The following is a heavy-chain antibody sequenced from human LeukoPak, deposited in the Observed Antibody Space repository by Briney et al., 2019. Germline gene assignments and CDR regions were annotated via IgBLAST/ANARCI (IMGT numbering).Heavy chain of an antibody. CDR1: GYTFTSYG. V-gene: IGHV1-18*01. D-gene: IGHD1-26*01. CDR2: ISAYNGNT. J-gene: IGHJ3*02. Sequence: EASVKVSCKASGYTFTSYGISWVRQAPGQGLVWMGWISAYNGNTNYAQKLRGRVTMTTDTSTSTAYMELRSLRSDDTAVYYCARVAVGAHDAFDIWGQGTMVTVSS. CDR3: ARVAVGAHDAFDI.